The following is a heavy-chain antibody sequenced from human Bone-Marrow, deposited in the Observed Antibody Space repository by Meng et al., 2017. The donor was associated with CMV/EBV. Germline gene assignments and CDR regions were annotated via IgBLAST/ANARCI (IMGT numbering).Heavy chain of an antibody. CDR2: IIPIFGTA. J-gene: IGHJ4*02. CDR3: ARDLKQWLVQGMTIDY. D-gene: IGHD6-19*01. CDR1: GGTFSSYA. V-gene: IGHV1-69*05. Sequence: SVKVSCKASGGTFSSYAISWVRQAPGQGLEWMGGIIPIFGTANYAQKFQGRVTITTDESTSTAYMELSSLRSEDTAVYYCARDLKQWLVQGMTIDYWGQGTLVTVSS.